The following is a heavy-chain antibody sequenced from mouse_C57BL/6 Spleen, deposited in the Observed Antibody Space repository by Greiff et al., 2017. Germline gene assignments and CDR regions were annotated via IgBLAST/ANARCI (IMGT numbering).Heavy chain of an antibody. J-gene: IGHJ3*01. Sequence: QVQLQQSGPELVKPGASVKLSCKASGYTFTSYDINWVKQRPGQGLEWIGWIYPRDGSTKYNEKFKGRATLTVDTSSSTAYMELHSLTSEDSAVYFCAMGGLRTEAWFAYWGQGTLVTVSA. CDR2: IYPRDGST. V-gene: IGHV1-85*01. D-gene: IGHD2-4*01. CDR1: GYTFTSYD. CDR3: AMGGLRTEAWFAY.